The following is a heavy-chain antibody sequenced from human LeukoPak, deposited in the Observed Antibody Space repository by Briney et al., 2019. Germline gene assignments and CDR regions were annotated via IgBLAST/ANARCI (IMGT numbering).Heavy chain of an antibody. CDR3: TTVGRSIFGVVLYYFDY. V-gene: IGHV3-15*01. D-gene: IGHD3-3*01. J-gene: IGHJ4*02. CDR2: IKSKTDGGTT. CDR1: GFTFSNAW. Sequence: GGSLRLSCAASGFTFSNAWMSWVRQAPGKGLEWVGRIKSKTDGGTTDYAAPVKGRFTISRDDSKNTLYLQMNSLKTEDTAVYYCTTVGRSIFGVVLYYFDYWGQGTLVTVSS.